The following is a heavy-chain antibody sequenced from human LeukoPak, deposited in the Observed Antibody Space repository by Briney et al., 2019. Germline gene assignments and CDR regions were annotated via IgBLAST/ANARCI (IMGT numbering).Heavy chain of an antibody. D-gene: IGHD3-22*01. V-gene: IGHV1-2*06. J-gene: IGHJ4*02. CDR3: AIILSYYYDSSGYLVDY. Sequence: ASVKVSCKASVYTFTGYYMHWVRQAPGQGLEWMGRINPNSGGTNYAQKFQGRVTMTRDTSISTAYMELSRLRSDDTAVYYCAIILSYYYDSSGYLVDYWGQGTLVTVSS. CDR2: INPNSGGT. CDR1: VYTFTGYY.